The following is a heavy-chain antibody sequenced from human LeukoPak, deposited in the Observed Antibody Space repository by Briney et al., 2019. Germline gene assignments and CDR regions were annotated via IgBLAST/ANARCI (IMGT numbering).Heavy chain of an antibody. CDR3: AWVFRPVDY. CDR2: IKEDGSEE. D-gene: IGHD2/OR15-2a*01. V-gene: IGHV3-7*03. J-gene: IGHJ4*02. CDR1: GFTFSSYW. Sequence: GGSLRLSCAASGFTFSSYWMTWVRQAPGKGLEWVAKIKEDGSEEYYVDSVKGRFTISRDNAKSSLYLQMNSLTAEDTAVYFCAWVFRPVDYWGQGTLVIVSS.